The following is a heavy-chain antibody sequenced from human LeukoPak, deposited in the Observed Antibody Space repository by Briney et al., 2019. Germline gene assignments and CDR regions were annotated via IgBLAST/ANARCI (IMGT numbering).Heavy chain of an antibody. CDR3: ARDGYYCGWPTTDY. CDR2: ISSSSTTI. J-gene: IGHJ4*02. D-gene: IGHD6-19*01. V-gene: IGHV3-48*01. CDR1: GFTFTSYW. Sequence: GGSLRLSCAASGFTFTSYWMSWVRQAPGKGLEWVSYISSSSTTIYYADSVKGRFTISRDNAKNSLYLQMNSLRAEDTAVYYCARDGYYCGWPTTDYWGQGTLVTVSS.